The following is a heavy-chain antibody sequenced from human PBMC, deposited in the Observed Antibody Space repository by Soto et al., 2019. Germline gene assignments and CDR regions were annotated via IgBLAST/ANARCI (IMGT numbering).Heavy chain of an antibody. J-gene: IGHJ4*02. CDR3: ARSEVDGDDFDY. V-gene: IGHV1-3*01. CDR1: GYTFTSYA. D-gene: IGHD4-17*01. Sequence: ASVKVSCKASGYTFTSYAMHWVRQAPGQRLEWMGWINAGNGNTKYSQKFQGRVTITRDTSASTAYMELSSLRSEDTAVYYCARSEVDGDDFDYWGQGTLVTVSS. CDR2: INAGNGNT.